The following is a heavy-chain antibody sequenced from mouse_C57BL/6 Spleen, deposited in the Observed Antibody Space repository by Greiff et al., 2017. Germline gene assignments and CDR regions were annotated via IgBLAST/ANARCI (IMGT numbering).Heavy chain of an antibody. CDR1: GYAFSSSW. CDR2: IYPGDGDT. D-gene: IGHD1-1*01. V-gene: IGHV1-82*01. CDR3: ERSGYYGSSALAY. J-gene: IGHJ3*01. Sequence: QVQLQQSGPELVKPGASVKISCKASGYAFSSSWMNWVKQRPGKGLEWIGRIYPGDGDTNYTRKFKGKTTLTADKSSSTAYMQLRSLTFEDSAVYFCERSGYYGSSALAYWDQGTLVTVSA.